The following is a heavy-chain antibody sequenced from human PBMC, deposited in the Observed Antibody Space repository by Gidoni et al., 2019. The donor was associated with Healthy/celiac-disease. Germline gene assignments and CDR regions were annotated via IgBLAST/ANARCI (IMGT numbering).Heavy chain of an antibody. D-gene: IGHD6-6*01. V-gene: IGHV3-9*01. CDR3: ARGDPRYSSSAITGAFDI. CDR2: ISWNSGSI. J-gene: IGHJ3*02. Sequence: EVQLVESGGGLVQPGRSLRPPCAASGFTFVDYAMPWVRQAPGKGLGWVSGISWNSGSIGYADSVKGRFTISRDNAKNSLYLQMNSLRAEDTALYYCARGDPRYSSSAITGAFDIWGQGTMVTVSS. CDR1: GFTFVDYA.